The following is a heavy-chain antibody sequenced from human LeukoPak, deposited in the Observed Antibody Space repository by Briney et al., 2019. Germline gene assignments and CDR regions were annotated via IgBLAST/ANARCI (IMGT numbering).Heavy chain of an antibody. CDR3: AKDRPFTVTTPNWFDP. D-gene: IGHD4-11*01. J-gene: IGHJ5*02. Sequence: PGGSLRLSCAASGFTFSSNWMHWVRQAPGKGLEWVGRIKSKIDGGTTDYAAPVKGRFTISRDDSKDTLYLQMNSLKTEDTAVYYCAKDRPFTVTTPNWFDPWGQGTLVTVSS. CDR1: GFTFSSNW. V-gene: IGHV3-15*01. CDR2: IKSKIDGGTT.